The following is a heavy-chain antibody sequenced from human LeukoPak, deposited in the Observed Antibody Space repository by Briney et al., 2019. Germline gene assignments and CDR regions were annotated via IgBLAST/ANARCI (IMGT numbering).Heavy chain of an antibody. CDR1: GYTFTGYY. CDR3: AGDGGGSGLEP. V-gene: IGHV1-2*02. D-gene: IGHD1-26*01. CDR2: INPNRGGT. Sequence: ASVKVSCKASGYTFTGYYMHWARQAPGQGLELMGWINPNRGGTNYAQKVQGRVTMTRDTSISTAYMELSRLRSDETAVYYCAGDGGGSGLEPWGQGTLVTVSS. J-gene: IGHJ5*02.